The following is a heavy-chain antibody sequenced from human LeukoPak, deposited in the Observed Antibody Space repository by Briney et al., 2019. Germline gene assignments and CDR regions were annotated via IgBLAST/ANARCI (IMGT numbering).Heavy chain of an antibody. CDR1: GYTFTSYG. D-gene: IGHD5-24*01. J-gene: IGHJ3*02. Sequence: ASVKVSFKASGYTFTSYGISWVRPAPGQGLEWMGWISAYNGNTNYSQKLQGRVTMTTDTSTSTAYMELRSLRSDDTAVYYCARDGAVGWLQFWAPSPGTWSDAFDIWGQGTMVTVSS. CDR3: ARDGAVGWLQFWAPSPGTWSDAFDI. CDR2: ISAYNGNT. V-gene: IGHV1-18*01.